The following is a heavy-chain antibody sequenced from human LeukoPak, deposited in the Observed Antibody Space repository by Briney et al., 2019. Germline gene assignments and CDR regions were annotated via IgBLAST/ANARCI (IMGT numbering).Heavy chain of an antibody. CDR1: GGTFSSYA. CDR2: IIPIFGTA. Sequence: GASVKVSCKASGGTFSSYAISWVRQAPGQGLEWMGGIIPIFGTANYAQKFQGRVTITADESTSTAYMELSSLRSEDTAVHYCARVRGGYSYGSSYYFDYWGQGTLVTVSS. D-gene: IGHD5-18*01. CDR3: ARVRGGYSYGSSYYFDY. J-gene: IGHJ4*02. V-gene: IGHV1-69*13.